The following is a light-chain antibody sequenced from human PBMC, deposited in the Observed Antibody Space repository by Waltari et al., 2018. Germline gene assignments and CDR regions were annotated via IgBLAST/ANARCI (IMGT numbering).Light chain of an antibody. CDR1: SSNIGIRF. V-gene: IGLV1-51*01. CDR2: DNN. Sequence: QSVLTQPPSVSAAPGQKVPISCSGSSSNIGIRFVSWYQQLPATAPKLLIYDNNKRPSGIPDRFSGSKSGTSATLGIAGLQTGDEADYYCVTWDNSLSGLVIGGGTRLTVL. CDR3: VTWDNSLSGLV. J-gene: IGLJ3*02.